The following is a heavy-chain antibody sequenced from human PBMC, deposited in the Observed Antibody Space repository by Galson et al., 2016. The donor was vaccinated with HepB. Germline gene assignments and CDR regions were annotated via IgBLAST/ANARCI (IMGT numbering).Heavy chain of an antibody. V-gene: IGHV4-61*01. D-gene: IGHD3-22*01. CDR2: IYYTGST. J-gene: IGHJ4*02. Sequence: SETLSLTCTVSGGPINSGTHYWSWVRQPPGKGLEWIGYIYYTGSTDYNPSLQSRVTISVDTFKNEFSLILTSVTAADTAVVYCARLSDYYGTVGYWRPDFFDSWGQGTPVTVS. CDR1: GGPINSGTHY. CDR3: ARLSDYYGTVGYWRPDFFDS.